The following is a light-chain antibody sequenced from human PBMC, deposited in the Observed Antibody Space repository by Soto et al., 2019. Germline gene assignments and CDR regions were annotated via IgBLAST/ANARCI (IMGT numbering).Light chain of an antibody. Sequence: EIVLTQSPATLSLSPGERASLSCRASQSVKYYLAWYQQKPGQPPRLLIHDASTRATGIPARFSGSGSGTDFTLTISSLEPEDFAIYYCQQRSDWPRRTFGQGTKVEMK. J-gene: IGKJ1*01. V-gene: IGKV3-11*01. CDR3: QQRSDWPRRT. CDR1: QSVKYY. CDR2: DAS.